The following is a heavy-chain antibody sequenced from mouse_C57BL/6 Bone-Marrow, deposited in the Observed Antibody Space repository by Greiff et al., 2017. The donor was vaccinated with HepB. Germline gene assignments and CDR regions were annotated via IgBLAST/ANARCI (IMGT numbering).Heavy chain of an antibody. D-gene: IGHD1-1*01. J-gene: IGHJ3*01. CDR2: ISNGGGST. V-gene: IGHV5-12*01. CDR3: ARQHYYGSSYGGFAY. CDR1: GFTFSDYY. Sequence: EVQRVESGGGLVQPGGSLKLSCAASGFTFSDYYMYWVRQTPEKRLEWVAYISNGGGSTYYPDTVKGRFTISRDNAKNTLYLQMSRLKSEDTAMYYCARQHYYGSSYGGFAYWGQGTLVTVSA.